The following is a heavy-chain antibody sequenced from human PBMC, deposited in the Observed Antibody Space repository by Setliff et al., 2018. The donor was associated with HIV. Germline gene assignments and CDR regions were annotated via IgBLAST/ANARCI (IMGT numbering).Heavy chain of an antibody. CDR1: GYSFTSYW. CDR3: ARTSMVRGAVWWFDP. J-gene: IGHJ5*02. D-gene: IGHD3-10*01. CDR2: IYPGDSDI. Sequence: GESLKISCKGSGYSFTSYWIGWVRQMPGKGLEWMGIIYPGDSDIRYSPSFQGQVTISADKSISTAYLQWSRLKASDTAMYYCARTSMVRGAVWWFDPWGQGTLVTVS. V-gene: IGHV5-51*01.